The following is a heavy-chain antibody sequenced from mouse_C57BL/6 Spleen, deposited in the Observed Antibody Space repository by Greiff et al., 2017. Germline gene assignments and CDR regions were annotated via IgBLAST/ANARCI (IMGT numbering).Heavy chain of an antibody. CDR3: AKKGTGTGWYFDV. V-gene: IGHV2-4*01. CDR2: ILSGGST. J-gene: IGHJ1*03. Sequence: QVQLKESGPGLVQPSQSLSITCTVSGFSLTSYGVHWVRQPPGKGLEWLGVILSGGSTDYNAAFISRLSISKDNSKSQVFFKMNSLQADDTAIYYCAKKGTGTGWYFDVWGTGTTVTVSS. CDR1: GFSLTSYG. D-gene: IGHD4-1*01.